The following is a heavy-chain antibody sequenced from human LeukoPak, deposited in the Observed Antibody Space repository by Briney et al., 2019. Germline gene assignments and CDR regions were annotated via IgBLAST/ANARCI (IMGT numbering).Heavy chain of an antibody. CDR1: GYIFSSYG. CDR2: IRYDGTNQ. CDR3: AKDAYGALDY. V-gene: IGHV3-30*02. D-gene: IGHD4-17*01. J-gene: IGHJ4*02. Sequence: GGSLRLSCTASGYIFSSYGIHCVRQAPGKGLHWVTFIRYDGTNQYYADSVKGRFTVSRDNSKNTVYLQMNSLRPDDTAIYYCAKDAYGALDYWGQGTLVTVSS.